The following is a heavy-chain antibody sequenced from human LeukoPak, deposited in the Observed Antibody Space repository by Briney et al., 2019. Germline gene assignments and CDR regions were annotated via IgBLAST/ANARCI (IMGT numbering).Heavy chain of an antibody. Sequence: QPSETLSLTCAVYGGSFSGYYWSWIRQPPGKGLEWIGEINHSGSTNYNPSLKSRVTISVDTSKNQFSLKLSSVTAADTAVYYCARDHSWELLPYAFDIWGQGTMVTVSS. CDR3: ARDHSWELLPYAFDI. CDR1: GGSFSGYY. J-gene: IGHJ3*02. V-gene: IGHV4-34*01. D-gene: IGHD1-26*01. CDR2: INHSGST.